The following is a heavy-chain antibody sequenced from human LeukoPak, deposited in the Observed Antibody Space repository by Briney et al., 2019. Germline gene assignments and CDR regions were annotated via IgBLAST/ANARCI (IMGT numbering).Heavy chain of an antibody. Sequence: SGGSLRLSCAASGFTFNNYDMSWVRQAPGKGLEWVSTITGSGGSTYSADSVKGRLTISRDNSKNTLYLQMNSLRADDTALYYCARNQDSSWYYYYMDVWGKGTTVTVSS. J-gene: IGHJ6*03. CDR2: ITGSGGST. CDR3: ARNQDSSWYYYYMDV. D-gene: IGHD6-13*01. CDR1: GFTFNNYD. V-gene: IGHV3-23*01.